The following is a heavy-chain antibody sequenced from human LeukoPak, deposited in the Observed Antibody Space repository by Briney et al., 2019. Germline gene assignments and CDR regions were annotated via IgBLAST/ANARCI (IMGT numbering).Heavy chain of an antibody. CDR3: ARERGYYDNRLDY. CDR1: GFIFSNAW. D-gene: IGHD3-22*01. J-gene: IGHJ4*02. Sequence: GGSLRLSCAASGFIFSNAWMNWARQAPGKGLEWVSYISTSASTIYYADSVKGRFTISRDNAKNSLYLQMNSLRAEDTAVYYCARERGYYDNRLDYWGQGTLVTVSS. CDR2: ISTSASTI. V-gene: IGHV3-48*04.